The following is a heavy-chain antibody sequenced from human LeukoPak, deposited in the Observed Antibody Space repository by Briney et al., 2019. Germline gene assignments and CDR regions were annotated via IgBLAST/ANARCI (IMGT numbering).Heavy chain of an antibody. D-gene: IGHD3-10*01. CDR1: GGSISSYY. CDR2: IYYSGST. J-gene: IGHJ6*02. V-gene: IGHV4-59*01. CDR3: ARDTGGSGSYPDYYYYGMDV. Sequence: KSSETLSLTCTVSGGSISSYYWSWIRQPPGKGLEWIGYIYYSGSTNYNPSLKSRVTISVDTSKNQFSLKLSSVTAADTAVYHCARDTGGSGSYPDYYYYGMDVWGQGTTVTVSS.